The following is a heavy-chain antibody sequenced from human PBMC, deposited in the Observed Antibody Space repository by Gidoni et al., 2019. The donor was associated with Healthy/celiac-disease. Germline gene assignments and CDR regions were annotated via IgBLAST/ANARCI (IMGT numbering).Heavy chain of an antibody. CDR1: VFTFSGSA. V-gene: IGHV3-73*02. D-gene: IGHD3-9*01. CDR2: IRTKTNNYAT. CDR3: TSLSDY. J-gene: IGHJ4*02. Sequence: EVQLVEAGGGLVQPGGSLKLLCAASVFTFSGSARHWLRQASGKGLEWLGRIRTKTNNYATAYAASVKGRFTISRDDTKNTAYLQINSLRTEDTAVYYCTSLSDYWGQGTLVTVSS.